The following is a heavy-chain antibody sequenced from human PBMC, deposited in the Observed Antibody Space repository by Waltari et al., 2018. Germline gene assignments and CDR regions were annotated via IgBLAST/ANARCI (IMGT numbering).Heavy chain of an antibody. V-gene: IGHV4-39*07. CDR2: IYYSGST. Sequence: QLQLQESGPGLVKPSETLSLTCTVSGGSISSSSYYWGWIRQPPGKGLEWIGSIYYSGSTYYNPSLKSRVTISVDTSKNQFSLKLSSVTAADTAVYYCARDRPGYCSGGSCYYPHSYNWFDPWGQGTLVTVSS. CDR1: GGSISSSSYY. CDR3: ARDRPGYCSGGSCYYPHSYNWFDP. D-gene: IGHD2-15*01. J-gene: IGHJ5*02.